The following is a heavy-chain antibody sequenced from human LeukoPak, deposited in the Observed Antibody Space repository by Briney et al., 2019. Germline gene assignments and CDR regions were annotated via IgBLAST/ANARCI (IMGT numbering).Heavy chain of an antibody. CDR2: ISSSSSYI. V-gene: IGHV3-21*01. Sequence: PGGSLRLSCAASGFTLSSDSMNWVRQAPGKGLEWVSSISSSSSYIYYADSVKGRFTISRDTAKNPLYLQMNSLRAEDTAVYYCARDSLSYYGMDVWGQGTTVTVSS. J-gene: IGHJ6*02. CDR3: ARDSLSYYGMDV. CDR1: GFTLSSDS.